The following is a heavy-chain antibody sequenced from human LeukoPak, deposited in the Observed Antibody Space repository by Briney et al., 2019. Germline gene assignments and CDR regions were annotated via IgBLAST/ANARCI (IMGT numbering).Heavy chain of an antibody. D-gene: IGHD2-2*01. Sequence: GGSLRLSCAASGFTFSDHYMDWVRQAPGRGLEWVGRTRNKANRYTTECAASVKGRFTISRDDSKNSLYLQMNSLKTEDTAVYYCARVGGHCSSTSCYDGYFDYWGQGTLVTVSS. CDR3: ARVGGHCSSTSCYDGYFDY. CDR1: GFTFSDHY. V-gene: IGHV3-72*01. J-gene: IGHJ4*02. CDR2: TRNKANRYTT.